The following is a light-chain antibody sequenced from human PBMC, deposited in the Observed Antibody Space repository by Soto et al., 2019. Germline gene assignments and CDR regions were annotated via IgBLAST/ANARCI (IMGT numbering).Light chain of an antibody. CDR1: QSGSSNS. CDR3: QQFGGSPPSWP. V-gene: IGKV3-20*01. CDR2: VAS. Sequence: ESVLTQSPGTLSLSPGERATLSCRASQSGSSNSLAWDQQKPGQAPRLLIYVASSRATGTPDRFSGSVSGTEFTVPIIRLETDDFAVSYCQQFGGSPPSWPLGHGTKVEI. J-gene: IGKJ1*01.